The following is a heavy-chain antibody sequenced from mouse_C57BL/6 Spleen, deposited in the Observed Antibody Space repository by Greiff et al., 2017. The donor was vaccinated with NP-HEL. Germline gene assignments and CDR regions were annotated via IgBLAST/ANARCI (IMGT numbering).Heavy chain of an antibody. J-gene: IGHJ1*03. V-gene: IGHV14-2*01. Sequence: VQLQQSGAELVKPGASVKLSCTASGFNIKDYYMHWVKQRTEQGLEWIGRIDPEDGETKYAPKFQGKATITADTSSNTAYLQLSSLTSEDTAVYYCARGSYYDYGGDWYFDVWGTGTTVTVSS. CDR3: ARGSYYDYGGDWYFDV. D-gene: IGHD2-4*01. CDR1: GFNIKDYY. CDR2: IDPEDGET.